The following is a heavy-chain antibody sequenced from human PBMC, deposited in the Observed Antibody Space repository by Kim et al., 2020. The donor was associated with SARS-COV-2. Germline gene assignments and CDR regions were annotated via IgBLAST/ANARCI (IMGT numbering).Heavy chain of an antibody. CDR3: ARDAYYDFWSGPGHYMDV. D-gene: IGHD3-3*01. CDR1: GFTFSSYG. Sequence: GGSLRLPCAASGFTFSSYGMHWVRQAPGKGLEWVAVIWYDGSNKYYADSVKGRFTISRDNSKNTLYLQMNSLRAEDTAVYYCARDAYYDFWSGPGHYMDVWGKGTTVTVSS. V-gene: IGHV3-33*01. CDR2: IWYDGSNK. J-gene: IGHJ6*03.